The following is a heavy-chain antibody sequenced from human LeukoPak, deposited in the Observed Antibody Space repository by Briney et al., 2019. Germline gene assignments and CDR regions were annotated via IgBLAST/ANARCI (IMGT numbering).Heavy chain of an antibody. Sequence: SETLSLTCSVSGGYISTYYWSWIRQSPGRGLEWIGYVYYSGSTHYNPSLKSRVTISVDTSKNQFSLHLRSVTAADTAVYYCTRDRGPSANTTAFDFWGEGTLVTVSS. CDR3: TRDRGPSANTTAFDF. CDR1: GGYISTYY. V-gene: IGHV4-59*01. CDR2: VYYSGST. D-gene: IGHD4/OR15-4a*01. J-gene: IGHJ4*02.